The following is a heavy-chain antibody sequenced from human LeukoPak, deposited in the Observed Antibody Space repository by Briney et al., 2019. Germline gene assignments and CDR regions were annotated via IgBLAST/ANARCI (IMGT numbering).Heavy chain of an antibody. J-gene: IGHJ6*02. CDR1: GDSISSYY. V-gene: IGHV4-59*08. CDR2: TYYSGST. D-gene: IGHD5/OR15-5a*01. CDR3: ARHGPLYEYFYYNMDV. Sequence: PSETLSLTCTVSGDSISSYYWSWIRQPPGKGLEWIGYTYYSGSTDYNPSLKSRVTISVDTSKNQFSLKLSSVTAADTAVYYCARHGPLYEYFYYNMDVWGQGTTVTVSS.